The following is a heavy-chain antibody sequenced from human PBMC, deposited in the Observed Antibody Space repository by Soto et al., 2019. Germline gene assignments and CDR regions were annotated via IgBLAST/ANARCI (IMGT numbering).Heavy chain of an antibody. D-gene: IGHD5-12*01. Sequence: QVQLQESGPGLVKPSETLSLTCTVSGGSISSYYWSWIRQSPGKRLEWIGYIYFSGSTNYNPSIKSRVTISGDTSKNQFSLKLTSVTAADTAVYYCARVEYSGYPRIWGQGTLVTVSS. V-gene: IGHV4-59*01. CDR2: IYFSGST. CDR1: GGSISSYY. J-gene: IGHJ4*02. CDR3: ARVEYSGYPRI.